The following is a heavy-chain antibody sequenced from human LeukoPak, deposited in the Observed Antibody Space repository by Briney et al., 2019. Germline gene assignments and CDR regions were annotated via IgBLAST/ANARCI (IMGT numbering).Heavy chain of an antibody. J-gene: IGHJ6*03. Sequence: SGGSLRLSCAASGFTFSSYGMHWVRQAPGKGLEWVAFIRYDGSNKYYADSVKGRFTISRDNSKNTLYLQMNSLRAEDTAVYYCAKDGGPTHAVVVPAAISGSVRQDYYYYMDVWGKGTTVTVSS. D-gene: IGHD2-2*02. CDR1: GFTFSSYG. V-gene: IGHV3-30*02. CDR3: AKDGGPTHAVVVPAAISGSVRQDYYYYMDV. CDR2: IRYDGSNK.